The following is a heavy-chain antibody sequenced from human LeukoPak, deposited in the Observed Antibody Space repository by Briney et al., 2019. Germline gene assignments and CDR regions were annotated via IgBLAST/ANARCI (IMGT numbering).Heavy chain of an antibody. D-gene: IGHD4-23*01. CDR1: VYTFTSYA. J-gene: IGHJ5*02. Sequence: ASVKVSCKASVYTFTSYAMNWVRQAPGQGLEWMGWINTNTGNPTYAQGFTGRFVFSLDTSVSTAYLQISSLKAEDTAVYYCARDNSVEDTAWWFDPWGQGTLVTVSS. CDR3: ARDNSVEDTAWWFDP. CDR2: INTNTGNP. V-gene: IGHV7-4-1*02.